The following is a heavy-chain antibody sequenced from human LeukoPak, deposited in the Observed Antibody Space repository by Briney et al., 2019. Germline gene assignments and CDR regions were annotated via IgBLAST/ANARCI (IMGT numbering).Heavy chain of an antibody. CDR3: AKDGIGLDY. Sequence: GGSLRLSCAASGFTFGSYWMSWVRRAPGKGLEWVSAISGSGGSTYYADSVKGRFTISRDDSKNTLYLQMNSLRAEDTAVYYCAKDGIGLDYWGQGTLVTVSS. V-gene: IGHV3-23*01. D-gene: IGHD1-26*01. CDR2: ISGSGGST. CDR1: GFTFGSYW. J-gene: IGHJ4*02.